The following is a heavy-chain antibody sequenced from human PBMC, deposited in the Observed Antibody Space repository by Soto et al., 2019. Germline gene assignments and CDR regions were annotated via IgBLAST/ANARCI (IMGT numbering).Heavy chain of an antibody. D-gene: IGHD2-8*01. CDR1: SDSISSGFF. CDR2: IYHTGDT. V-gene: IGHV4-38-2*02. J-gene: IGHJ5*02. CDR3: ARDTNSLDL. Sequence: KPSETLSLTCVVSSDSISSGFFWAWIRQPPGKGLEWVGSIYHTGDTHYNPSLRSQVSMSVDTSKNHFSLRLTYLTAADTAVYFCARDTNSLDLWGQGILVTVSS.